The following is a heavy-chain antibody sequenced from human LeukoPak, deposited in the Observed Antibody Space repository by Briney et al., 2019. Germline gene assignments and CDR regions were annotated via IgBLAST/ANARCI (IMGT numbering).Heavy chain of an antibody. CDR2: ITGSGDST. CDR1: GFTFSSHW. D-gene: IGHD1-26*01. J-gene: IGHJ4*02. Sequence: GGSLRLSCAASGFTFSSHWMHWVRQAPGKGLEWVSSITGSGDSTYYADSVKGRFTISRDNSKNTLYLQMNSLRAEDTAVYHCARDGGSYLQPTDYWGQGTLVTVSS. V-gene: IGHV3-23*01. CDR3: ARDGGSYLQPTDY.